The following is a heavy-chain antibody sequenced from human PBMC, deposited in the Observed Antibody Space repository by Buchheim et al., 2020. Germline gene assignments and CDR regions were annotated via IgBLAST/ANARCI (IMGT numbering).Heavy chain of an antibody. D-gene: IGHD2-15*01. Sequence: QVQLVQSGAEVKKPGPSVKVSCKASGYTFTSYYMHWVRQAPGRGLEWMGMINPSGGSTTYAQKLQGRVTMTRDTSTSTVYMELSSLRSEDTAVYYCARMSAATDYYYGMDVWGQGTT. CDR3: ARMSAATDYYYGMDV. J-gene: IGHJ6*02. CDR2: INPSGGST. V-gene: IGHV1-46*01. CDR1: GYTFTSYY.